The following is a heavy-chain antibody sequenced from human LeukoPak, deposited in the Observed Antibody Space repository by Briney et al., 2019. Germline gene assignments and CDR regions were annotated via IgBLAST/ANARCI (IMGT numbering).Heavy chain of an antibody. Sequence: PSETLSLTCTVSGGSISSSSYYWGWIRQPPGKGLEWIGSIYYSGSTYYNPSLKSRVTISVDTSKNLFSLKLSSVTAADTAVYYCARGSGIAVAAPGDAFDIWGQGTMVTVSS. CDR1: GGSISSSSYY. CDR3: ARGSGIAVAAPGDAFDI. CDR2: IYYSGST. D-gene: IGHD6-19*01. J-gene: IGHJ3*02. V-gene: IGHV4-39*01.